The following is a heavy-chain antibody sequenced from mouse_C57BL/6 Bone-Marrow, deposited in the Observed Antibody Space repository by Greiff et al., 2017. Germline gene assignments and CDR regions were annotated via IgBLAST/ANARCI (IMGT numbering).Heavy chain of an antibody. CDR3: ARSGPLVRSFDY. CDR1: GYTFTSYW. J-gene: IGHJ2*01. Sequence: QVQLQQPGAELVKPGASVKMSCKASGYTFTSYWITWVKQRPGQGLEWIGDIYPTSGRTNYNEKFKSKAIRTVDTSSNTAYMQLSSLTSEDSAVFYCARSGPLVRSFDYWGQGTTLTVSS. V-gene: IGHV1-55*01. D-gene: IGHD2-14*01. CDR2: IYPTSGRT.